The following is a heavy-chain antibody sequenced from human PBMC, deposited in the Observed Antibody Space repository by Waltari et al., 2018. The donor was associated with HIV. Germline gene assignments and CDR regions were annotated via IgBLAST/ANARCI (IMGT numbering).Heavy chain of an antibody. Sequence: EVQLLESGGGLVQPGGSLRLSCAASGFTFRTNALSWVRQAPGKGLEWVSSISGSGSSTYYADSIEGRFTISRDNSKNTLYLQMNSLRAEDTAAYYCAKVPQYISSSIYYYGMDVWGQGTTVTVSS. J-gene: IGHJ6*02. CDR2: ISGSGSST. D-gene: IGHD6-6*01. CDR1: GFTFRTNA. CDR3: AKVPQYISSSIYYYGMDV. V-gene: IGHV3-23*01.